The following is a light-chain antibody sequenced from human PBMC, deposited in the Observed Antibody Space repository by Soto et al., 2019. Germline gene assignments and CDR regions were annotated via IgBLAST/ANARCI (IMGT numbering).Light chain of an antibody. CDR3: AAWDVILNGWV. Sequence: QSVLTQPPSASGTPGQRVTISCSGSDSNIGSNGVNWYQHLPGMAPKLLTHSNDHRPSGVADRFSGSKSGTSASLAISGLQSEDEADSYCAAWDVILNGWVFGGGTQLTVL. CDR1: DSNIGSNG. CDR2: SND. J-gene: IGLJ3*02. V-gene: IGLV1-44*01.